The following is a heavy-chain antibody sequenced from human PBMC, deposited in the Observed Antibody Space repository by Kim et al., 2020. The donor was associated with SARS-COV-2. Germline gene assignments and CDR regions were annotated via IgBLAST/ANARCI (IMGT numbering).Heavy chain of an antibody. CDR3: AKGADSSGYFLDY. V-gene: IGHV3-33*06. D-gene: IGHD3-22*01. Sequence: YADSVKGRFTISRDNSKNTLYLQMNSLRAEDTAVYYCAKGADSSGYFLDYWGQGTLVTVSS. J-gene: IGHJ4*02.